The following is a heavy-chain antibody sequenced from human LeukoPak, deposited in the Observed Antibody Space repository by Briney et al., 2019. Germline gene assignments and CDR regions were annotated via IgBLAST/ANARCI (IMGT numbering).Heavy chain of an antibody. CDR3: ASGGYYRSGSYWYYYYYMDV. J-gene: IGHJ6*03. D-gene: IGHD3-10*01. CDR1: GYTFTGYY. Sequence: GASGKVSCKAAGYTFTGYYMHWVRQAPGQGLEWMGGINLNSGNTGYAQKFQVRVTMTRNTSITTAYMERSSVRSEDTAVYYCASGGYYRSGSYWYYYYYMDVWGKGTTVTISS. CDR2: INLNSGNT. V-gene: IGHV1-8*02.